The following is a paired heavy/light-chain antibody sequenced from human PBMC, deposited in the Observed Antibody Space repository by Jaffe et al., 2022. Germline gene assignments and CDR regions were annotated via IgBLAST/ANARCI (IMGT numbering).Heavy chain of an antibody. D-gene: IGHD5-18*01. CDR2: IIPIFGTA. V-gene: IGHV1-69*05. CDR1: GGTFSSYA. CDR3: ARFFSGRRRTAMANPAALDDAFDI. Sequence: QVQLVQSGAEVKKPGSSVKVSCKASGGTFSSYAISWVRQAPGQGLEWMGGIIPIFGTANYAQKFQGRVTITTDESTSTAYMELSSLRSEDTAVYYCARFFSGRRRTAMANPAALDDAFDIWGQGTMVTVSS. J-gene: IGHJ3*02.
Light chain of an antibody. J-gene: IGKJ3*01. CDR1: QSVSSY. CDR3: QQRSNWPPMFT. V-gene: IGKV3-11*01. Sequence: EIVLTQSPATLSLSPGERATLSCRASQSVSSYLAWYQQKPGQAPRLLIYDASNRATGIPARFSGSGSGTDFTLTISSLEPEDFAVYYCQQRSNWPPMFTFGPGTKVDIK. CDR2: DAS.